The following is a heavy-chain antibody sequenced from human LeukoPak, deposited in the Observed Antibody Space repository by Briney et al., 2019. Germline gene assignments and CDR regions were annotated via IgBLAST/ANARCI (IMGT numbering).Heavy chain of an antibody. J-gene: IGHJ4*02. CDR2: ISSSGSLM. CDR1: GFTFSNFE. Sequence: GGSLRLSCAASGFTFSNFEMNWVRQAPGKGLEWVAYISSSGSLMYHADSLKGRFTISRDNAKSSLYLQMDSLRAEDTAVYYCARDFYCSRTSCYAPSFDYWGQGTLVTVSS. V-gene: IGHV3-48*03. D-gene: IGHD2-2*01. CDR3: ARDFYCSRTSCYAPSFDY.